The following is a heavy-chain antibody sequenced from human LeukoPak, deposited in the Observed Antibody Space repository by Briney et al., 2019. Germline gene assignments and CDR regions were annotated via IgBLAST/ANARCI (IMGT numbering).Heavy chain of an antibody. CDR3: ARDGRYISDY. J-gene: IGHJ4*02. Sequence: PGGSQRLSCAASGFTLSSYWMSWVRQAPGKGLEWVANINQDGSEEYYVDSVKGRFTVSRDNAKNSLYLQMNSLRAEDTAVYYCARDGRYISDYWGQGTLVIVSS. D-gene: IGHD1-26*01. CDR1: GFTLSSYW. CDR2: INQDGSEE. V-gene: IGHV3-7*05.